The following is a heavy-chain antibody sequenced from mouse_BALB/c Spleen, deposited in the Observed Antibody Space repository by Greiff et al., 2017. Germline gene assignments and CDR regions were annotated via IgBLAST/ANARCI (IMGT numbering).Heavy chain of an antibody. V-gene: IGHV2-9*02. CDR3: ARDRSSGYAWFAY. CDR1: GFSLTSYG. Sequence: QVQLQQSGPGLVAPSQSLSITCTVSGFSLTSYGVHWVRQPPGKGLEWLGVIWAGGSTNYNSALMSRLSISKDNSKSQVFLKMNSLQTDDTAMYYCARDRSSGYAWFAYWGQGTLVTVSA. D-gene: IGHD3-1*01. CDR2: IWAGGST. J-gene: IGHJ3*01.